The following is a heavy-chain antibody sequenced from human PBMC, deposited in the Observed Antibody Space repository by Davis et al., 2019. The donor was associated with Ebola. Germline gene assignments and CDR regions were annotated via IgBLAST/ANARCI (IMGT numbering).Heavy chain of an antibody. Sequence: AASVKVSCKASGYTFSGYYMHWVRQAPGQGLEWMGRINPNGATNYAQKFQGRVTMTRDASISTAYMELTSLRSQDTAVYYCARDMAIGGFDLWGQGTMVTVSS. V-gene: IGHV1-2*06. CDR3: ARDMAIGGFDL. CDR2: INPNGAT. D-gene: IGHD2-21*01. CDR1: GYTFSGYY. J-gene: IGHJ3*01.